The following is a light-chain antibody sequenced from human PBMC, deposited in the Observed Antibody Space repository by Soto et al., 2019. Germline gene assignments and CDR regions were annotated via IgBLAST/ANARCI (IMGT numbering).Light chain of an antibody. J-gene: IGKJ3*01. CDR2: QTC. V-gene: IGKV3-11*01. CDR1: HRVNSN. Sequence: EILFTQSPATLSVAPGESVTLSCSATHRVNSNLARYQKRPGQSLRPRISQTCTSATGIPARFSGSGSGTDFTPTISSLEPDDFEVYYCQQRSTWPPFTFGPGTKVDI. CDR3: QQRSTWPPFT.